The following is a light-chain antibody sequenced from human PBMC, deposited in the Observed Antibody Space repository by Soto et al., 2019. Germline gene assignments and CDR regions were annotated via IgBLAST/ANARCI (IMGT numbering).Light chain of an antibody. Sequence: EVVLTQSPATLSLSPGETATLSCRASQSVNGQLVWYRQRPGQAPRLLIWDTYNRATGIPARISGSGSGTDYTLTITGLEPEDFAVCYCQHRNSWPLTFGGGTKVEV. CDR3: QHRNSWPLT. V-gene: IGKV3-11*01. J-gene: IGKJ4*01. CDR2: DTY. CDR1: QSVNGQ.